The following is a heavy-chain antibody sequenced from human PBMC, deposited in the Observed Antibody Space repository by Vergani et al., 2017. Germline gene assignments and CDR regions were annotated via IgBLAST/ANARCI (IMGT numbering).Heavy chain of an antibody. CDR3: VRGLHTSYILGAFDI. D-gene: IGHD2-21*01. CDR2: IDVKGNS. CDR1: GGSLDIHSQT. J-gene: IGHJ3*02. Sequence: QAQLQESGPRLVKPSQTLSLTCSFSGGSLDIHSQTWGWIRQPAGEGLEWIGLIDVKGNSNFSPSLESRFSMSADASRGRFSLNLRSVTTSDTAVYYCVRGLHTSYILGAFDIWGQGIKVTVSS. V-gene: IGHV4-61*02.